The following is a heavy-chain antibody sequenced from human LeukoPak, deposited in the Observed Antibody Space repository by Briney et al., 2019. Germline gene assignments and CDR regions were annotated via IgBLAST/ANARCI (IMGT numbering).Heavy chain of an antibody. D-gene: IGHD6-19*01. CDR3: ARGSHSSGWHYLFDY. CDR2: ISSSSSTI. V-gene: IGHV3-48*01. J-gene: IGHJ4*02. Sequence: PGGSLRLSCAASGFTFSSYSMSWVRQAPGKGLEWVSYISSSSSTIYYADSVKGRFTISRDNAKNSLYLQMNSLRAEDTAVYYCARGSHSSGWHYLFDYWGQGTLVTVSS. CDR1: GFTFSSYS.